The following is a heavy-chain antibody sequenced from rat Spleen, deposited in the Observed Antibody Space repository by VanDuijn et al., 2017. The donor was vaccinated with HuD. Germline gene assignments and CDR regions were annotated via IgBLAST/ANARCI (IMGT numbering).Heavy chain of an antibody. Sequence: EVQLVESDGGLVQPGRSLKLSCAASGFTFSDYYMAWVRQAPAKGLEWVATLSYDNYNTYYRDSVKGRFTISRNNAKSTLFLQMDSLRSEDTATYYCARQETSGYSNWFTCWGQGTLVTVSS. CDR2: LSYDNYNT. V-gene: IGHV5-29*01. CDR3: ARQETSGYSNWFTC. D-gene: IGHD4-3*01. CDR1: GFTFSDYY. J-gene: IGHJ3*01.